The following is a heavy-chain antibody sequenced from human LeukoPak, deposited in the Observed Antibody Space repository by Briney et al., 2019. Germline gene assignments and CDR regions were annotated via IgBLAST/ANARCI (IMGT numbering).Heavy chain of an antibody. J-gene: IGHJ4*02. CDR3: AGRPTGYSSGYIH. CDR2: ISGSAHKI. D-gene: IGHD5-18*01. V-gene: IGHV3-23*01. CDR1: EITFSNYA. Sequence: GGSLRLSCVASEITFSNYAVSWVRQAPEKGLDWVSVISGSAHKIRYADSVKGRFTISRDNSENIVYLQMNNLRVEDTAVYYCAGRPTGYSSGYIHWGQGTLVTVSS.